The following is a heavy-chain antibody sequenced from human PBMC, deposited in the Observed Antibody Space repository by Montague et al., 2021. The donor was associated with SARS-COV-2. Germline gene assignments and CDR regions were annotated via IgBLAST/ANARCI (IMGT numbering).Heavy chain of an antibody. D-gene: IGHD3-10*01. CDR2: IHYNGNK. CDR3: ARHDNSGTYPMDV. V-gene: IGHV4-59*08. Sequence: SETLSLTCDVSGVSISNYYWSWIRQPPGKGLECIGYIHYNGNKNYNPSLQSRVNMSVDTSKNQVSLKLTSVTAADTAVYYCARHDNSGTYPMDVWGQGTTVTVSS. CDR1: GVSISNYY. J-gene: IGHJ6*02.